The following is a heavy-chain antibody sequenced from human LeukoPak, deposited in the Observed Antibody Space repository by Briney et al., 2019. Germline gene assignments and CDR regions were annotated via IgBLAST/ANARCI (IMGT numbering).Heavy chain of an antibody. V-gene: IGHV4-59*08. CDR1: GGSLSNYY. CDR3: ARQSISSRRAFDI. J-gene: IGHJ3*02. CDR2: SYYSGST. D-gene: IGHD6-6*01. Sequence: SKTLSLTCSVSGGSLSNYYWSWIRQPPGKGLEYIGYSYYSGSTDYNPSLKSRVTISVDTSKNQFSLMLTSVTAADSAVYYCARQSISSRRAFDIWGQGTMVTVSS.